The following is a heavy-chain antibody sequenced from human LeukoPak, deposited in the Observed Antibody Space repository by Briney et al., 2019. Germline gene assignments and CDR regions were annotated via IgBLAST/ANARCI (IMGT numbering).Heavy chain of an antibody. J-gene: IGHJ4*02. V-gene: IGHV1-2*02. D-gene: IGHD4/OR15-4a*01. CDR1: GYTFTGYY. CDR2: INPNSGGT. CDR3: ARAEAMTIPDY. Sequence: ASVKVSCKASGYTFTGYYMHWVRQAPGQGLEWMGWINPNSGGTNYAQKLQGRVTMTTDTSTSTAYMELRSLRSDDTAVHYRARAEAMTIPDYWGQGTLVTVSS.